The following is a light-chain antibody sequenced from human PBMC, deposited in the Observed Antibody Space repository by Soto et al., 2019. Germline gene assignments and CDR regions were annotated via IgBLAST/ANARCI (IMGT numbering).Light chain of an antibody. Sequence: VIWGTQAPSLLSASTGGRFTISWRRSQGISSYLAWYQQKPGKAPELLIYAASTLQTGVPSRFSDSGSGAEFTLTISSLQPDDFATYYCQQYESYSPYTFGQGTKVDIK. CDR2: AAS. V-gene: IGKV1D-8*03. CDR3: QQYESYSPYT. CDR1: QGISSY. J-gene: IGKJ2*01.